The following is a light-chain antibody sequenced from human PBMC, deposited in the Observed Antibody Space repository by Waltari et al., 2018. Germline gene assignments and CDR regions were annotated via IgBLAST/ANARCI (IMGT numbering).Light chain of an antibody. J-gene: IGKJ2*01. V-gene: IGKV4-1*01. Sequence: DIVMTQSPDSLAVSMGERATINCKSSQSTLYSSNNKNYLVWYQQKPGQPPKLLIYWASTRESGVPDRFSGSGSGTDFTLTISSLQAEDVAVYYCQQYYSTPHTFGQGTKLEIK. CDR1: QSTLYSSNNKNY. CDR3: QQYYSTPHT. CDR2: WAS.